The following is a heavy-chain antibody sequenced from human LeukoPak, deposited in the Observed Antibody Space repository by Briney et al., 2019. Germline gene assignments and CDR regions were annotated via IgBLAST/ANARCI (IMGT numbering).Heavy chain of an antibody. J-gene: IGHJ4*02. CDR1: GGSFSGYY. CDR3: ARGREIGYQLPLDY. V-gene: IGHV4-34*01. Sequence: SETLSLTCAVSGGSFSGYYWSWIRQPPGKGLEWIGEINHSGSSNYNPSLKSRVTISADTSKNQFSLKLNSMTAADTAVYYCARGREIGYQLPLDYWGQGTLVTVSS. CDR2: INHSGSS. D-gene: IGHD2-2*01.